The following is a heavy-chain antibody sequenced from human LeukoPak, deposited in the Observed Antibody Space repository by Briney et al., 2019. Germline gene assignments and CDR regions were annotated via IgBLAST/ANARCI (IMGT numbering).Heavy chain of an antibody. J-gene: IGHJ5*02. CDR1: GGSISSYY. Sequence: PSETLSLTCTVSGGSISSYYWSWIRQPPGKGLEWIGYIYTSGSTNYDPPLKSRVTISVDTSKNQFSLKLTSVTAADTAVYYCARLSTRVINYSDPWGQGTLVTVSS. CDR3: ARLSTRVINYSDP. CDR2: IYTSGST. D-gene: IGHD5/OR15-5a*01. V-gene: IGHV4-4*09.